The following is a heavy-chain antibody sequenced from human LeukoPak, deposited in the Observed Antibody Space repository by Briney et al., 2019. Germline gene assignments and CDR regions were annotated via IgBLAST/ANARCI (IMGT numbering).Heavy chain of an antibody. J-gene: IGHJ4*02. Sequence: PGRSLRLSCAASGFTFDDYAMHWVRQAPGKGLEWVSGISWNSGTIGYADSVKGRFTISRDNSKNTLYLQKNSLRAEDTAVYYCARALDSSGYYYIADYWGQGTLVTVSS. V-gene: IGHV3-9*01. D-gene: IGHD3-22*01. CDR1: GFTFDDYA. CDR2: ISWNSGTI. CDR3: ARALDSSGYYYIADY.